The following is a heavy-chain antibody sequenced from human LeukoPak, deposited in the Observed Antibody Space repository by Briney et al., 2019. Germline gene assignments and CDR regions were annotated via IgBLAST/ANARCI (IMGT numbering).Heavy chain of an antibody. CDR3: ARIGTYAEFDY. D-gene: IGHD6-13*01. CDR2: INPSDSDM. V-gene: IGHV5-51*01. Sequence: GESLKISFKGSGYRFPTYWIGWVRQMPGKGLEWMGIINPSDSDMRYSPSFQGQVTISADNSICTAYLQWSSLTASDTAMYYCARIGTYAEFDYWGQGSLVTVSS. J-gene: IGHJ4*02. CDR1: GYRFPTYW.